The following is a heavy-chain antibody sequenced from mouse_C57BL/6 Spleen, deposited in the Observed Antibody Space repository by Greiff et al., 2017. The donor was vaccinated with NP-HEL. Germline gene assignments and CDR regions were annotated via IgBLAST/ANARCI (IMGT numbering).Heavy chain of an antibody. V-gene: IGHV1-82*01. Sequence: QVQLQQSGPELVKPGASVKISCKVSGYSFSSSCMNWVKQRPGKGLVWSGRIYPGDGDTNYNGKLKGKATMTADKSSSTAYMQLSGMTDEDSAVYCCANNYSGSSSLFADWGQGTLVTVSA. J-gene: IGHJ3*01. D-gene: IGHD1-1*01. CDR2: IYPGDGDT. CDR1: GYSFSSSC. CDR3: ANNYSGSSSLFAD.